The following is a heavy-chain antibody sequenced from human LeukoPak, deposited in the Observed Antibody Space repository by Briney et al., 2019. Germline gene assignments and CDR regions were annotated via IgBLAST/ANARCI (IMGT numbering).Heavy chain of an antibody. Sequence: SETLSLTCTVSGASISGYDWSWIRQSAGKGLEWIGRIYTSGSTKYNPSLKSRVTMSVDTSKNQFSLKLSSVTAADTAVYYCARSLPLVGSREYYYYMHVWGKGTTVTVSS. J-gene: IGHJ6*03. V-gene: IGHV4-4*07. CDR3: ARSLPLVGSREYYYYMHV. CDR2: IYTSGST. CDR1: GASISGYD. D-gene: IGHD1-26*01.